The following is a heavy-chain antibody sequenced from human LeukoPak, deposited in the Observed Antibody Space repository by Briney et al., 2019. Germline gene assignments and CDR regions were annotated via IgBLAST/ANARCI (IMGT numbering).Heavy chain of an antibody. Sequence: PGGSLRLSCAASGFTFSSYAMSWVRQAPGKGLEWVSAISGSGGSTYYVDSVKGRFTISRDNSKNTVYLQMIRLRAEDTAIYYCAKVSICYGCYFDYWGPGIPVTVSS. CDR2: ISGSGGST. CDR3: AKVSICYGCYFDY. J-gene: IGHJ4*02. V-gene: IGHV3-23*01. CDR1: GFTFSSYA. D-gene: IGHD3-10*02.